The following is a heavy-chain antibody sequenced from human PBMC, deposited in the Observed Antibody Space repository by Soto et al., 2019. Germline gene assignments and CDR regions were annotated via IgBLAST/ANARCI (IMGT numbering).Heavy chain of an antibody. V-gene: IGHV1-2*06. Sequence: QVQLVQSGAEMKNPGASVKVSCKASRYTFSGRFIHWVRQAPGQGPEWMGRKYNNTGDIIYAQKFQGRVTMTGATSVNTSYMELRGLTSDATAVYYCARELLRGLDVWGQGTTVTVSS. D-gene: IGHD2-21*01. J-gene: IGHJ6*02. CDR1: RYTFSGRF. CDR3: ARELLRGLDV. CDR2: KYNNTGDI.